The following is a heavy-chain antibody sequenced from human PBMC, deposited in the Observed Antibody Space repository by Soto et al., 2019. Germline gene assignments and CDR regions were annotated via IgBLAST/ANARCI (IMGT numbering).Heavy chain of an antibody. Sequence: EVQLLESGGGLVQPGGSLRLSCAASGFTFSSSAMTWVRRAPGKGLEWVSGIRGGGGSTYYADSVKGRFTISRDNSKNTLYLQMNSLRAEDTAVYYCAKWLLVVEVASTPFDFWGQGTLVTVSS. CDR1: GFTFSSSA. V-gene: IGHV3-23*01. J-gene: IGHJ4*02. D-gene: IGHD2-15*01. CDR2: IRGGGGST. CDR3: AKWLLVVEVASTPFDF.